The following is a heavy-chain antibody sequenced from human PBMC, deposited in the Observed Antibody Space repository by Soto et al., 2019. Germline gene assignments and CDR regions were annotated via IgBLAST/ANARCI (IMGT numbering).Heavy chain of an antibody. CDR1: GGSLSSGAYY. CDR2: IYSTEST. D-gene: IGHD3-22*01. V-gene: IGHV4-31*03. CDR3: ARSDSSGKTRYYFDY. J-gene: IGHJ4*02. Sequence: SETLSLTCTISGGSLSSGAYYWSWIRQHPGKGLEWIGYIYSTESTNYNPSLKSRVTISVDMSASQFSLKLSSVTVADTAVYYCARSDSSGKTRYYFDYRGQGTLVTVSS.